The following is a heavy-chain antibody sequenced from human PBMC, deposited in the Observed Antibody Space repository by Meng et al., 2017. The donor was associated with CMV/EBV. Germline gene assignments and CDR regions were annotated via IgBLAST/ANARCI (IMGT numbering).Heavy chain of an antibody. CDR2: INSDGSST. J-gene: IGHJ4*02. CDR3: VTQYGY. V-gene: IGHV3-74*01. Sequence: GESLKISCAASGFTFSSYWMHWVRQAPGKGLVWVSRINSDGSSTSYADSVKGRFTISSDNAKNTLYLQMNSLRAEDTAVYYCVTQYGYWGQGTLVTVSS. D-gene: IGHD4-17*01. CDR1: GFTFSSYW.